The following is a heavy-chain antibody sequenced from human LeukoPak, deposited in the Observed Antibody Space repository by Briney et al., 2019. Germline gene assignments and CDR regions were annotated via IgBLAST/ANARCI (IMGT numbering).Heavy chain of an antibody. V-gene: IGHV7-4-1*02. D-gene: IGHD3-10*01. CDR1: GYTFTSYA. CDR3: ARDFRYYGSGSYYGSLFGY. Sequence: GASVKVSCKASGYTFTSYAMNWVRQAPGQGLEWMGWMNTNTGNPTYAQGFTGRFVFSLDTSVSTAYLQISSLKAEDTAVYYCARDFRYYGSGSYYGSLFGYWGQGTLVTVSS. J-gene: IGHJ4*02. CDR2: MNTNTGNP.